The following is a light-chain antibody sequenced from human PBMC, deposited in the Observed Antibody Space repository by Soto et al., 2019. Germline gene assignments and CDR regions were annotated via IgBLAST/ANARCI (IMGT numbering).Light chain of an antibody. CDR1: QSIGDW. Sequence: DIQMTQSPSTLSASVGDRVTITCRASQSIGDWLAWYQQKAGKLPNLLIYKASSLESGVPSRFSGSGSGTEFTLTICNLQPDDFATYYCQQYNSYFITFGQGTLLEIK. J-gene: IGKJ5*01. CDR3: QQYNSYFIT. CDR2: KAS. V-gene: IGKV1-5*03.